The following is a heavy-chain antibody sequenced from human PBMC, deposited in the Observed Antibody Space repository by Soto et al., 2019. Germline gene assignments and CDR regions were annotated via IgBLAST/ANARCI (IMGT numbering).Heavy chain of an antibody. J-gene: IGHJ6*02. CDR1: GGSISSYY. CDR3: AREEDXVVVEPDLGYYYYGMDV. V-gene: IGHV4-4*07. CDR2: IYTSGST. D-gene: IGHD2-15*01. Sequence: SETLSLTCTVSGGSISSYYWSWIRQPAGKGLEWIGRIYTSGSTNYNPSLKSRVTMSVDTSKNQFSLKLSSVTAADTAVYYCAREEDXVVVEPDLGYYYYGMDVWGPGTTVTVSS.